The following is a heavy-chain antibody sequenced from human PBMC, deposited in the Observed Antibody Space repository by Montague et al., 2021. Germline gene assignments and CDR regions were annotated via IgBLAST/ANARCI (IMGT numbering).Heavy chain of an antibody. D-gene: IGHD3-10*01. CDR3: ARDSPVVEPWVGEHKGAFDI. CDR1: GDSISSYEYY. CDR2: VYKRGDT. V-gene: IGHV4-4*07. Sequence: SETLSLTCSVSGDSISSYEYYWTWIRQPAGRGLEWIGRVYKRGDTNTNPSLRSRLTLSVGTSKNHFSLTLTSVTAADTAVYFCARDSPVVEPWVGEHKGAFDIWGQGKMVTVSS. J-gene: IGHJ3*02.